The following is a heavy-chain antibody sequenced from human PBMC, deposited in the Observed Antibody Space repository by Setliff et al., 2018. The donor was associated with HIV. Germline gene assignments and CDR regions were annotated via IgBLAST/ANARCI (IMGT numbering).Heavy chain of an antibody. J-gene: IGHJ6*03. CDR2: ISPYNGNT. CDR1: GYSFTSYG. D-gene: IGHD6-13*01. CDR3: ARVAYASLGSSWYLLDYYYYLDV. V-gene: IGHV1-18*01. Sequence: ASVKVSCKASGYSFTSYGISWVRQAPGQGLEWMGWISPYNGNTNYAQKLQGRITVTTDTSTNTAYMELRTLRSDDTAVYYCARVAYASLGSSWYLLDYYYYLDVWGKGTTVTVSS.